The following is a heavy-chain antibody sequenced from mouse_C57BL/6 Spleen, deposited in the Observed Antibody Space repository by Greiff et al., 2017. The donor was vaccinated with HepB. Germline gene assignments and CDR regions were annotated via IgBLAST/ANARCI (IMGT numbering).Heavy chain of an antibody. D-gene: IGHD2-4*01. CDR3: ARGGLPSYAMDY. V-gene: IGHV5-12*01. Sequence: EVKLVESGGGLVQPGGSLKLSCAASGFTFSDYYMYWVRQTPEKRLEWVAYISNGGGSTYYPDTVKGRFTISRDNAKNTLFLQMSRLKSEDTAMYYCARGGLPSYAMDYWGQGTSVTVSS. CDR2: ISNGGGST. J-gene: IGHJ4*01. CDR1: GFTFSDYY.